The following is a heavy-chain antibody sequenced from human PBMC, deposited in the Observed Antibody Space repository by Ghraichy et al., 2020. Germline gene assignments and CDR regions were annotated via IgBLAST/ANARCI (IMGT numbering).Heavy chain of an antibody. CDR2: IAYDGSAQ. CDR3: AREISDSSGCYYFDS. D-gene: IGHD6-6*01. J-gene: IGHJ4*01. Sequence: GLGWENDIAYDGSAQFYANSVKGRFTISRDNSKNTLSLQMNSLRGDDTAVYYCAREISDSSGCYYFDSWG. V-gene: IGHV3-30-3*01.